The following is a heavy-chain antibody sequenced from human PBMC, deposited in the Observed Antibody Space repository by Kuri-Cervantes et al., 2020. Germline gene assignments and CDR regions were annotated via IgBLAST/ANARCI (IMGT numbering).Heavy chain of an antibody. D-gene: IGHD2-15*01. CDR3: ARVIYSGWVVVAAASSFYMDV. CDR2: IYNSGNT. Sequence: SETLSLTCTVPGGSVRSGSYYWDWIRQPPGRGLEWIGSIYNSGNTYYNPSLQSRLILSVDTSKNQFSLRLSSVTAADTAVYYCARVIYSGWVVVAAASSFYMDVWGKGTTVTVSS. CDR1: GGSVRSGSYY. J-gene: IGHJ6*03. V-gene: IGHV4-39*07.